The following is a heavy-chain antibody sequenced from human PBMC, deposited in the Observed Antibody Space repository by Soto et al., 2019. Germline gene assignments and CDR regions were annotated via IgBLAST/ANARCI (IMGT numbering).Heavy chain of an antibody. CDR3: VRDLWGYCGTDCYPLDV. CDR2: MYNTGST. V-gene: IGHV4-59*01. CDR1: GGTISRYY. Sequence: QVQLQESGPGLVKPSETLSLTCTVSGGTISRYYWSWIRQPPGKGLEWIGYMYNTGSTVYNPSFKSRVTISGDPSKNQFSLKLNSVTAADTAVYYCVRDLWGYCGTDCYPLDVWGQGTTVTVSS. D-gene: IGHD2-21*02. J-gene: IGHJ6*02.